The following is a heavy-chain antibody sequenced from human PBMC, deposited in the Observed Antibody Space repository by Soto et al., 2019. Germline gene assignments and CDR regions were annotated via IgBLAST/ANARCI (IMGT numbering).Heavy chain of an antibody. V-gene: IGHV1-46*01. CDR3: ARDYYGSGSPPYGMDV. D-gene: IGHD3-10*01. CDR1: GYTFTNFY. J-gene: IGHJ6*02. CDR2: INPTGDTT. Sequence: QVQLVQSGAEVKKPGASVKVSCKASGYTFTNFYIHWVRQAPGQGLEWMGAINPTGDTTTYAQNFQGRVTITADESTSTAYMELSSLRSEDTAVYYCARDYYGSGSPPYGMDVWGQGTTVTVSS.